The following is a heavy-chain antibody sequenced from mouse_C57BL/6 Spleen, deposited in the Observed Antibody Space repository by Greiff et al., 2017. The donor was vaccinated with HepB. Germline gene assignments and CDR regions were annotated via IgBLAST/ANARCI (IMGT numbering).Heavy chain of an antibody. Sequence: QVQLQQPGAELVKPGASVKLSCKASGYTFTSYWMQWVKQRPGQGLEWIGEIDPSDSYTNYNQKFKGKATLTVETSSSTAYMELSSLTSEDSAVYYCARGRCFDYWGQGTTLTVSS. CDR1: GYTFTSYW. V-gene: IGHV1-50*01. D-gene: IGHD1-1*01. CDR3: ARGRCFDY. J-gene: IGHJ2*01. CDR2: IDPSDSYT.